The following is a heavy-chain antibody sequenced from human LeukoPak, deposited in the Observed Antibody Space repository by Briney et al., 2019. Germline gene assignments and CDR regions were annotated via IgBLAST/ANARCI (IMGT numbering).Heavy chain of an antibody. CDR3: AKDRWMDSWSGETYIDY. J-gene: IGHJ4*02. D-gene: IGHD3-3*01. V-gene: IGHV3-23*01. CDR2: ISGSGGST. CDR1: GFTFSSYA. Sequence: GGSLRLSCAASGFTFSSYAMSWVRQAPGKGLEWVSAISGSGGSTYYADSVKGRFTISRDNSKNTLYLQMNSLRAEDTAVYYCAKDRWMDSWSGETYIDYWGQGTLVTVSS.